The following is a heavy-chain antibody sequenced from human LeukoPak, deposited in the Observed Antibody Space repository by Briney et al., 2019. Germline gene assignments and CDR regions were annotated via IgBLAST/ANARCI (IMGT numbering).Heavy chain of an antibody. CDR1: GLTVSSNY. V-gene: IGHV3-66*01. D-gene: IGHD5-12*01. CDR3: AKEPRENSGYYVSGWFDP. Sequence: GGSLRLSCAASGLTVSSNYMSWVRQGPGKGLEWVSVIYSGGSTYYADSVKGRFTISRDNSKNTLFLQMNSLRAEDTAVYYCAKEPRENSGYYVSGWFDPWGQGTLVTVSS. CDR2: IYSGGST. J-gene: IGHJ5*02.